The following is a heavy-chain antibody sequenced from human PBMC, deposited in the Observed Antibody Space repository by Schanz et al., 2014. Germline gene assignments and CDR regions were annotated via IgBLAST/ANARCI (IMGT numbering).Heavy chain of an antibody. CDR3: ARGYGDSPTDF. CDR1: GGTFSTYP. D-gene: IGHD4-17*01. Sequence: QVQLVQSGAEVKKPGPSVKVSCKASGGTFSTYPINWLRQAPGQGLEWMGRIIPSLGLAKYEQKFQDKVTITADRSTSTAYMELSSLRSEDTAVYYCARGYGDSPTDFWVQGTLVTVSS. CDR2: IIPSLGLA. J-gene: IGHJ4*02. V-gene: IGHV1-69*02.